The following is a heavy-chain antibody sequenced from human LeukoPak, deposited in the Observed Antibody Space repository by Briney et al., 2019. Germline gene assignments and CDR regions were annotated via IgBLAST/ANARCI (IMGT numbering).Heavy chain of an antibody. CDR2: ISSDGSIT. CDR3: ASARNFDWFPFDY. Sequence: GGSLRLSCAASGFTFSTYWMHWVRQAPGKGLVWVSRISSDGSITGYADSVKGRFTISRDNAKNTLYLQMNSLRAEDTAVYYCASARNFDWFPFDYWGQGTLVTVSS. V-gene: IGHV3-74*01. J-gene: IGHJ4*02. CDR1: GFTFSTYW. D-gene: IGHD3-9*01.